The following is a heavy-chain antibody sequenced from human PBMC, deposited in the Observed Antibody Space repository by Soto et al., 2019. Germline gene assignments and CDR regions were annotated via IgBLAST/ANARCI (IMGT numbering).Heavy chain of an antibody. V-gene: IGHV1-18*01. CDR2: ISAYNGNT. CDR1: GYTFTIYG. Sequence: SVKVSCGASGYTFTIYGISWVRQAPVQGLEWMGWISAYNGNTNYAQKLQGRVTMTTDTSTSTAYMELRSLRSDDTAVYYCARNYGSGSYRLDFDYWGQGTLVTVSS. CDR3: ARNYGSGSYRLDFDY. J-gene: IGHJ4*02. D-gene: IGHD3-10*01.